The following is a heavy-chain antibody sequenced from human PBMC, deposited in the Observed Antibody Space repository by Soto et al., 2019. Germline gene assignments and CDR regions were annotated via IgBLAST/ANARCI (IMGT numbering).Heavy chain of an antibody. J-gene: IGHJ6*02. CDR3: AREFGIAARPYYYYGMDV. D-gene: IGHD6-6*01. Sequence: GASVKVSCKASGYTFTSYAMHWVRQAPGQRLEWMGWINAGNGNTKYSQKFQGRVTITRDTSASTAYMELSSLRSEDTAVYYCAREFGIAARPYYYYGMDVWGQGTTVTVSS. V-gene: IGHV1-3*01. CDR2: INAGNGNT. CDR1: GYTFTSYA.